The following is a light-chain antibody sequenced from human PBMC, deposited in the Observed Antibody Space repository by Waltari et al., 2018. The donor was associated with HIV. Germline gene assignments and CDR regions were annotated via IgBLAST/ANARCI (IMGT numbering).Light chain of an antibody. CDR3: QQSYSSPT. CDR2: TAT. J-gene: IGKJ3*01. CDR1: QHIKNY. Sequence: DIQMTQSHSSLSASIGDRVPIACRKSQHIKNYLNWYQQKPGKAPKILIYTATTLQSGVSSRFNGSGSGTDFTLTITDLQPEDFAIYVCQQSYSSPTFGPGTTVDVK. V-gene: IGKV1-39*01.